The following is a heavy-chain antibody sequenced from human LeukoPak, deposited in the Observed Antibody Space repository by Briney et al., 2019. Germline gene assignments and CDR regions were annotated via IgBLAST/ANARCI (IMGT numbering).Heavy chain of an antibody. CDR1: GGTLSSYA. Sequence: ASVKVSCKASGGTLSSYAISWVRQAPGQGLEWMGGIIPIFGTANYAQKFQGRVTITADESTSTAYMELSSLRSEDTAVYYCARDRVLGDTIGYYYGMDVWGKGTTVTVSS. V-gene: IGHV1-69*13. CDR3: ARDRVLGDTIGYYYGMDV. J-gene: IGHJ6*04. CDR2: IIPIFGTA. D-gene: IGHD3-10*01.